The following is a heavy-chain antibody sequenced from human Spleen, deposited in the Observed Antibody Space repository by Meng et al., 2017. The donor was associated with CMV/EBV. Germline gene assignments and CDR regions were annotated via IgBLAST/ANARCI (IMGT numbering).Heavy chain of an antibody. Sequence: GESLKISCEGSGYSFASYCIGWVRQMPGKGLEWMGIIYPGDSDTRYSPSFQGQVTISADKSISTAYLQWSSLKASDTAMYYCARNLGYCSSTSCNSGADYWGQGTLVTVSS. V-gene: IGHV5-51*01. CDR2: IYPGDSDT. J-gene: IGHJ4*02. CDR1: GYSFASYC. D-gene: IGHD2-2*01. CDR3: ARNLGYCSSTSCNSGADY.